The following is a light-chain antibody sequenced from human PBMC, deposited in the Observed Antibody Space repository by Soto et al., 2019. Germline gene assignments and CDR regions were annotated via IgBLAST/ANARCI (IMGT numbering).Light chain of an antibody. J-gene: IGLJ1*01. V-gene: IGLV1-40*01. CDR1: SSSIGADYH. Sequence: QSVLTQPPSVSGDPGQRVTISCTGGSSSIGADYHVHWYQLLPGTAPKLLIYGNNNRPSGVPDRFSGSKSGTSASLAITGLQAEDEADYYCQSYDSSLSGFVFGTGTRSPS. CDR3: QSYDSSLSGFV. CDR2: GNN.